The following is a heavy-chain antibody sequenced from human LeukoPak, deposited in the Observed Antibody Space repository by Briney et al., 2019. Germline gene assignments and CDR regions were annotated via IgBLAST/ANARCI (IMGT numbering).Heavy chain of an antibody. D-gene: IGHD6-13*01. Sequence: GGSLRLSCAASGFTFSSYGMHWVRQAPGKGLEWVAVIWYDGSNKYYADSVKGRFTISRDNSKNTLYLQMNSLRAEDTAVYYCARDRQQLVHTPIPGYYGMDVWGQGTTVTVSS. CDR3: ARDRQQLVHTPIPGYYGMDV. CDR2: IWYDGSNK. J-gene: IGHJ6*02. V-gene: IGHV3-33*01. CDR1: GFTFSSYG.